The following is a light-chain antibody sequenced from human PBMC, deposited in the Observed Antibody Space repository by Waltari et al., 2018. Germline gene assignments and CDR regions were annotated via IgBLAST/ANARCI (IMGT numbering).Light chain of an antibody. CDR1: SSNLGAGHD. CDR2: GNN. J-gene: IGLJ3*02. CDR3: QSFDIRLSGGVV. Sequence: QSVLTQPPSMSGAPGQRVTISCTGSSSNLGAGHDVHWYQVFPGTAPKLLIYGNNNRPSWVPDRFSGSKSDTSASLAIGGLQAEDEADYYCQSFDIRLSGGVVFGGGTKVTVL. V-gene: IGLV1-40*01.